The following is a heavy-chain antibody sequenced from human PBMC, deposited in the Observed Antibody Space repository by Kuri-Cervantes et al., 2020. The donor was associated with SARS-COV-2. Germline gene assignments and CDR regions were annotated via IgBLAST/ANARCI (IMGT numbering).Heavy chain of an antibody. Sequence: SETLSLTCTVSGGSISSSSYYWGWIRQPPGNGLEWIGSIYYSGSTYYNPSLKSRVTISVDTSKNQFSLKLSSVTAADTAVYYCARGTGVLFWSGHPNPVNFDYWGQGTLVTVSS. D-gene: IGHD3-3*01. CDR1: GGSISSSSYY. J-gene: IGHJ4*02. V-gene: IGHV4-39*07. CDR3: ARGTGVLFWSGHPNPVNFDY. CDR2: IYYSGST.